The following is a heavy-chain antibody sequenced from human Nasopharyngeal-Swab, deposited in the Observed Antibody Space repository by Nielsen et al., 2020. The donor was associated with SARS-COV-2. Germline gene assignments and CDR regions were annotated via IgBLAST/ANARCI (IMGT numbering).Heavy chain of an antibody. V-gene: IGHV1-69*01. CDR2: IIPIFGTA. D-gene: IGHD3-10*01. Sequence: WVRQAPGQGLEWMGGIIPIFGTANYAQKFQGRVTITADESTSTTYMELSGLRSEDTAVYYCARAGITMVRGGQDYYFDYWGQGTLVTVSS. J-gene: IGHJ4*02. CDR3: ARAGITMVRGGQDYYFDY.